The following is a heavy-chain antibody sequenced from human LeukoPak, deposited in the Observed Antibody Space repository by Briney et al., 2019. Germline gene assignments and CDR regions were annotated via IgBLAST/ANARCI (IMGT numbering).Heavy chain of an antibody. D-gene: IGHD6-13*01. J-gene: IGHJ4*02. Sequence: PGESLKISCKGSGYSFTSYWIGWVRQMPGKGLEWMGIIYPGDSDTRYSPSFQGQVTISADKSISTAYLQWSSLKASDTAMYYCARGEGSSLELERFGFDYWGQGTLVTVSS. CDR3: ARGEGSSLELERFGFDY. CDR1: GYSFTSYW. CDR2: IYPGDSDT. V-gene: IGHV5-51*01.